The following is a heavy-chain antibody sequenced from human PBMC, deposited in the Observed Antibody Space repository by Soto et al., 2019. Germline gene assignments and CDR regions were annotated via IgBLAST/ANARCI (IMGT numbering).Heavy chain of an antibody. CDR1: GFTFRNYA. V-gene: IGHV3-30*04. CDR3: AKVPLRLYYFDY. D-gene: IGHD5-12*01. Sequence: QVQLVDSGGGVVQPGRSLRLSCAASGFTFRNYAMHWVRQAPGKGLEWVALISNDGSNKYYAESVKGRFTISRDNSQNTLYLQTNTLRADDTAVYFCAKVPLRLYYFDYMGQGTLVTVSS. J-gene: IGHJ4*02. CDR2: ISNDGSNK.